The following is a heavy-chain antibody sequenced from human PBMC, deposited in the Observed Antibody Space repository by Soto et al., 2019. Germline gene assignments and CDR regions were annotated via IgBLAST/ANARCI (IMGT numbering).Heavy chain of an antibody. Sequence: QVQLVQSGAEVKKPGASVKVSCKASGYTFTSYGISWVRQAPGQGLEWMGWISAYNGNTNYAQKLQGRVTMTTDTSTSKAYMELRRLRSDDTAVYYCARDRPRTYYDSSGFDYWGQGTLVTVSS. CDR1: GYTFTSYG. V-gene: IGHV1-18*01. J-gene: IGHJ4*02. CDR2: ISAYNGNT. CDR3: ARDRPRTYYDSSGFDY. D-gene: IGHD3-22*01.